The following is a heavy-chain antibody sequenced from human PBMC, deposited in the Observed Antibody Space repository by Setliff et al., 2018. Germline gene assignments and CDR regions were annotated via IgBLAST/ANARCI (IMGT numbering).Heavy chain of an antibody. V-gene: IGHV1-18*01. Sequence: GASVKVSCKASGYTFSHSGITWVRQAPGQGLEWMGWISAYTGNTNYAQKLQGRVTMTTDASTNTAYMELRGLSSDDTAVYYCSRLVRYCSKTTCQTASDAEVWGQGTLVTVS. D-gene: IGHD2-8*01. CDR1: GYTFSHSG. CDR3: SRLVRYCSKTTCQTASDAEV. J-gene: IGHJ4*02. CDR2: ISAYTGNT.